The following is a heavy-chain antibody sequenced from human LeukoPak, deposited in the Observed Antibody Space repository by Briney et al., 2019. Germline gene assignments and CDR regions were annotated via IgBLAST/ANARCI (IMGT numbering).Heavy chain of an antibody. CDR2: ISGSGSGT. V-gene: IGHV3-23*01. CDR1: GFTFSSSA. J-gene: IGHJ6*03. CDR3: AKMNGYMDV. Sequence: PGGSLRLSCTASGFTFSSSAITWVRQAPGKGLEWVSGISGSGSGTYYADFVKGRFTISRDNSKNTMYLEMNSLRAEDTAVYYCAKMNGYMDVWGKGTTVTVSS. D-gene: IGHD1-1*01.